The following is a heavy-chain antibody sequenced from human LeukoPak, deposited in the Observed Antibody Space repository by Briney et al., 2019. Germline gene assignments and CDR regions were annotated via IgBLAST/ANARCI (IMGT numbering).Heavy chain of an antibody. V-gene: IGHV4-31*03. CDR1: GGSISSGGYY. Sequence: SETLSLTCTVSGGSISSGGYYWSWIRQHPGKGLEWIGYIYYSGSTYYNPSLKSRVTISVDTSKNQSSLKLSSVTAADTAVYYCARAGGPRITFGGVIASYFDYWGQGTLVTVSS. CDR2: IYYSGST. J-gene: IGHJ4*02. CDR3: ARAGGPRITFGGVIASYFDY. D-gene: IGHD3-16*02.